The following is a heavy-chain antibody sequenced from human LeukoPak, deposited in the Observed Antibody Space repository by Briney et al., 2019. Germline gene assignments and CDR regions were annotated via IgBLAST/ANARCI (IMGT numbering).Heavy chain of an antibody. CDR1: GFTFSSYG. CDR2: ISYDGIGK. Sequence: GGSLRLSCAASGFTFSSYGTHWVRQAPGKGLEWVAAISYDGIGKHYADSVEGRCTISRDNSKNTLYLQMNSLRAEDTAVYYCAGYYYYYSMDVWGQGTTVTVSS. CDR3: AGYYYYYSMDV. J-gene: IGHJ6*02. V-gene: IGHV3-30*03.